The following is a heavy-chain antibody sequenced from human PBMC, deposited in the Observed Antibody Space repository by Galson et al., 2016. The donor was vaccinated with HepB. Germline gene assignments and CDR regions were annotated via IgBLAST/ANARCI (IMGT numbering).Heavy chain of an antibody. CDR1: GFAFSRFA. D-gene: IGHD5-12*01. V-gene: IGHV3-23*01. Sequence: SLRLSCAASGFAFSRFAMSWVRQAPGKGLEWVSSIVASGESTYYADSVKGRLTVSRDNSKNTLYLEMNSLRVEDTARYYCAKSILAMSGYDLYGMDVWGQGTTVTVSS. CDR3: AKSILAMSGYDLYGMDV. J-gene: IGHJ6*02. CDR2: IVASGEST.